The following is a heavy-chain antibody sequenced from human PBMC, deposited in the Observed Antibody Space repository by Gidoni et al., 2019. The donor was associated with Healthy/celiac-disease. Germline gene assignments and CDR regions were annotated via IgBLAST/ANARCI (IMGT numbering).Heavy chain of an antibody. CDR1: GGSISSYY. J-gene: IGHJ4*02. V-gene: IGHV4-59*01. Sequence: QVQLQESGPGLVKPSETLSLTCTVSGGSISSYYWSWIRQPPGKGLEWIGYIYYSGSTNYNPSLKSRVTISVDTSKNQFSLKLSSVTAADTAVYYCARVWGSSWPPDYWGQGTLVTVSS. CDR2: IYYSGST. CDR3: ARVWGSSWPPDY. D-gene: IGHD6-13*01.